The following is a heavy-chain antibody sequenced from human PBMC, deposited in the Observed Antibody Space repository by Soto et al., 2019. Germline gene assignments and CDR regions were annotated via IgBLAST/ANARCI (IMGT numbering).Heavy chain of an antibody. CDR2: IYYTGST. CDR3: ARNGDNGQYFDC. V-gene: IGHV4-39*01. Sequence: PSETLSLTCTVSGGSITSSNYYWGWIRQPPGKGLEWIGSIYYTGSTYSNPSLKSRVTISVDTSKKQFSLKLNSVTAADTAVYYCARNGDNGQYFDCWGQGTLVTVSS. D-gene: IGHD2-8*01. CDR1: GGSITSSNYY. J-gene: IGHJ4*02.